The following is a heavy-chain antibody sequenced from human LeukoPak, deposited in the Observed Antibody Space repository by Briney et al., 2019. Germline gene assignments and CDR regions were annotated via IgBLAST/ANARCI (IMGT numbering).Heavy chain of an antibody. Sequence: GESLKISCKGSGYSFTSYWIGGVRQMPGKGLEWMGIIYPGDSDTRYSPSFQGQVTISAHKTISTAYLQWSSLKASDTAMYYCARVGIAARTFLDYWGQGTLVTVSS. J-gene: IGHJ4*02. V-gene: IGHV5-51*01. D-gene: IGHD6-6*01. CDR2: IYPGDSDT. CDR3: ARVGIAARTFLDY. CDR1: GYSFTSYW.